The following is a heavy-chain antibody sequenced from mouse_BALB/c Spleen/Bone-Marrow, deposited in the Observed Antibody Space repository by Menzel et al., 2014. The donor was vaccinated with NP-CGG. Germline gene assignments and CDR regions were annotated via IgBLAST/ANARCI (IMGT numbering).Heavy chain of an antibody. Sequence: EVKLLESGPELEEPGASVKISCKASGYSFTGYNMNWVKQSNGKSLEWIGDIDPYYGGTSYNQKLKGKATLTVDKSSSSPYMHLMSPTSGDSAYYYCAKTVSLCAMDYWGQGTSVSVSS. CDR1: GYSFTGYN. J-gene: IGHJ4*01. V-gene: IGHV1-39*01. CDR2: IDPYYGGT. D-gene: IGHD6-2*01. CDR3: AKTVSLCAMDY.